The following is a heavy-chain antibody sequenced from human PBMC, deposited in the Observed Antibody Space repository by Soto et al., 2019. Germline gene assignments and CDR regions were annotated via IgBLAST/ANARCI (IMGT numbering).Heavy chain of an antibody. CDR2: ISWDGGST. J-gene: IGHJ6*02. CDR3: AKDMGSSDIVVVVAANYGMDV. V-gene: IGHV3-43*01. D-gene: IGHD2-15*01. CDR1: GFSFDDYT. Sequence: GGSLRLSCAASGFSFDDYTMHWVRQAPGKGLEWVSLISWDGGSTYYADSVKGRFTISRDNSKNSLYLQMNSLRTEDTALYYCAKDMGSSDIVVVVAANYGMDVWGQGTTVTVSS.